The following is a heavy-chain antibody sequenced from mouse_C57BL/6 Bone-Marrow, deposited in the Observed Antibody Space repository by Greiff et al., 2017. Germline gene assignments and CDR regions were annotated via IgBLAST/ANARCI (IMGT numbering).Heavy chain of an antibody. Sequence: VQLQQSGAELVRPGASVKLSCTASGYNIKDDYMHWVKQRPGQGLEWIGWLDPENGDTEYASKFQGKATITADTSSNTAYLQLSSLTSEDTAVYDCTFYYGRRYYFDYWGQGTTLPVSS. V-gene: IGHV14-4*01. D-gene: IGHD1-1*01. CDR2: LDPENGDT. CDR1: GYNIKDDY. J-gene: IGHJ2*01. CDR3: TFYYGRRYYFDY.